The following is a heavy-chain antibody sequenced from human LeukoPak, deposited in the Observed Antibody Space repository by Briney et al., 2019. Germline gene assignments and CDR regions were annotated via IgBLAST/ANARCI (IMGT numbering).Heavy chain of an antibody. CDR2: IIPIFGTA. V-gene: IGHV1-69*13. D-gene: IGHD5-18*01. CDR1: GGTFSSYA. CDR3: ARGTTLVTNYFDY. Sequence: SVKVSCKASGGTFSSYAISWVRQAPGQGLEWMGGIIPIFGTANYAQKFQGRVTITADESTSTAYMELSSLRSEDTAVYYCARGTTLVTNYFDYWGQGTLVTVSS. J-gene: IGHJ4*02.